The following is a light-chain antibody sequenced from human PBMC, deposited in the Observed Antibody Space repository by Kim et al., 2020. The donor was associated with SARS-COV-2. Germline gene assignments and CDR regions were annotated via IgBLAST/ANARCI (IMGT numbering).Light chain of an antibody. CDR1: QSVSSN. CDR2: DAS. V-gene: IGKV3-15*01. Sequence: VMTQSPATLSVSPGERATLSCRASQSVSSNLAWYQQKPGHPPRLLIYDASTRATGIPARFSGSGSGTEFTLTISSLQSEDFAVYYCQQYHNWPPYTFGQGTKLEI. CDR3: QQYHNWPPYT. J-gene: IGKJ2*01.